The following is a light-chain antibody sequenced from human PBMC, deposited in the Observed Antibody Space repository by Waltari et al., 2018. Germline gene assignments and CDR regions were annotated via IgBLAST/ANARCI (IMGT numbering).Light chain of an antibody. J-gene: IGLJ3*02. Sequence: QSALTQPASVSGSPGQSIPISCTGTSSDVRGYNYVSWYQQHPGKAPKVMIYEVTNRPSGVSHRFSGSKSDNTASLTISGLQAEDEADYYCTSFTSSNTWVFGGGTKLTVL. CDR1: SSDVRGYNY. V-gene: IGLV2-14*01. CDR3: TSFTSSNTWV. CDR2: EVT.